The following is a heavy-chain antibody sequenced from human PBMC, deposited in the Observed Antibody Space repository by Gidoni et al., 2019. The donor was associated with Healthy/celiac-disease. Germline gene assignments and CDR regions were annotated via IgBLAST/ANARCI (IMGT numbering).Heavy chain of an antibody. CDR2: IYWDDDK. Sequence: QITLKESGPTLVKPTQTLTLTCTFSGFSLSTSGVGVGWIRQPPGKALEWLALIYWDDDKRYSPSLKSRLTITKDTSKNQVVLTMTNMDPVDTATYYCAHRRRSLRFLEWSADWGQGTLVTVSS. CDR3: AHRRRSLRFLEWSAD. J-gene: IGHJ4*02. CDR1: GFSLSTSGVG. D-gene: IGHD3-3*01. V-gene: IGHV2-5*02.